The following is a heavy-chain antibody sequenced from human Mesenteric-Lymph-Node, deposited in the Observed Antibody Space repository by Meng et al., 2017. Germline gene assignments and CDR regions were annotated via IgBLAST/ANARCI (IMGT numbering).Heavy chain of an antibody. J-gene: IGHJ4*02. CDR2: IKQDGSEK. CDR3: ARGRFCASGSCYFDY. CDR1: GFTFITYW. D-gene: IGHD2-15*01. V-gene: IGHV3-7*01. Sequence: GESLKISCVASGFTFITYWMSWVRQAPGKGLEWVANIKQDGSEKYYVDSVKGRFTISRDNAKNSVNLQMNSLRSEDTAVYYCARGRFCASGSCYFDYWGQGALVTVSS.